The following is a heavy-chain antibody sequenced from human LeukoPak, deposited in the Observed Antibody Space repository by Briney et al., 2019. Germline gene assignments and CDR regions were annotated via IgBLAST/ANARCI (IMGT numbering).Heavy chain of an antibody. J-gene: IGHJ4*02. Sequence: PGGSLRLSCAASGFTFSSYSMNWVRQAPGKGLEWVSSISSSSSYIYYADSVKGRFTISRDNAKNSLYLQMNSLRAEDTAVYYCARDQDLAVGLPWYFDYWGQGTLVTASS. CDR1: GFTFSSYS. CDR3: ARDQDLAVGLPWYFDY. CDR2: ISSSSSYI. V-gene: IGHV3-21*01. D-gene: IGHD6-19*01.